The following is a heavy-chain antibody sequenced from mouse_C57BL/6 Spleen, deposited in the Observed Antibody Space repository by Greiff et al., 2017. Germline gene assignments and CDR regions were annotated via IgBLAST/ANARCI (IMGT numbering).Heavy chain of an antibody. CDR3: TRSRSNCEGYFDV. CDR1: GYTFTDYE. D-gene: IGHD2-5*01. J-gene: IGHJ1*03. V-gene: IGHV1-15*01. Sequence: VKLQQSGAELVRPGASVTLSCKASGYTFTDYEMHWVKQTPVHGLEWIGAIDPETGGTAYNQKFKGKAILTADKSSSTAYMELRSLTSEDSAVYYCTRSRSNCEGYFDVWGTGTTVTVSS. CDR2: IDPETGGT.